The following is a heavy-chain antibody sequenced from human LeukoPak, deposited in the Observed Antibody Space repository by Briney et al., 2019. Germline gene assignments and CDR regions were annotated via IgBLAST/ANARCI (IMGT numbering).Heavy chain of an antibody. V-gene: IGHV1-69*05. D-gene: IGHD1-26*01. CDR3: ARGGGTEEGAFDI. CDR2: IIPIFGTA. Sequence: GASVKVSCKASGGTFSSYAISWVRQAPVQGLEWMGGIIPIFGTANYAQKFQGRVTITTDESTSTAYMELSSLRSEDTAVYYCARGGGTEEGAFDIWGQGKMVTVSS. J-gene: IGHJ3*02. CDR1: GGTFSSYA.